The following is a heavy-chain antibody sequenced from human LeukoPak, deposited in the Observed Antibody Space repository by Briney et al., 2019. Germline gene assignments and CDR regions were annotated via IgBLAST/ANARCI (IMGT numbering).Heavy chain of an antibody. CDR3: ARDHYYDSSGYHTNWFDP. CDR2: ISAYNGNT. Sequence: ASVKVSCKASGYTFTSYGISWVRQAPGQGLEWMGWISAYNGNTNYAQKLQGRVTMTTDTSTSTAYMELRSLRSDDTAVYYCARDHYYDSSGYHTNWFDPWGQGTLVTVSS. J-gene: IGHJ5*02. D-gene: IGHD3-22*01. CDR1: GYTFTSYG. V-gene: IGHV1-18*01.